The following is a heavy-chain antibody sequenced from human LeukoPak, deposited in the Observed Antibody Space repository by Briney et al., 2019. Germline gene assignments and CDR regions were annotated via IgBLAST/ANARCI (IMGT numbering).Heavy chain of an antibody. CDR2: IIPIFGTA. J-gene: IGHJ4*02. Sequence: GASVKVSCKASGGTFSSYAISWVRQAPGQGLEWMGGIIPIFGTANYAQKFQGRVTITTEESTSTAYMELSSLRSEDTAVYYCASCGYSSGWYANYWGQGTLVTVSS. CDR3: ASCGYSSGWYANY. CDR1: GGTFSSYA. V-gene: IGHV1-69*05. D-gene: IGHD6-19*01.